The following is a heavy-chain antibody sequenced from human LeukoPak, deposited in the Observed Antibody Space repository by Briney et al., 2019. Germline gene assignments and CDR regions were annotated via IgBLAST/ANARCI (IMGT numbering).Heavy chain of an antibody. V-gene: IGHV1-69*04. Sequence: SVKVSCKASGGTFSSYAISWVRQAPGQGLEWMGRIIPILGIANYAQRFQGRVTITADKSTSTAYMELSSLRSEDTAVYYCARDLMTTVTTAYWGQGTLVTVSS. D-gene: IGHD4-17*01. CDR2: IIPILGIA. CDR3: ARDLMTTVTTAY. J-gene: IGHJ4*02. CDR1: GGTFSSYA.